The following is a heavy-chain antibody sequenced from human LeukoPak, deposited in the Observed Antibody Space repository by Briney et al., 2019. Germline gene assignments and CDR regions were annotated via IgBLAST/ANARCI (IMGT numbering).Heavy chain of an antibody. CDR1: GGSIISTYYN. V-gene: IGHV4-39*01. CDR3: ARLPTGYPNWFDP. D-gene: IGHD3-9*01. J-gene: IGHJ5*02. CDR2: IYHTGTT. Sequence: SETLSLTCSVSGGSIISTYYNWGWIRQPPGKGLEWIGAIYHTGTTYYNPSFESRVTISVDTSKNQFSLKLNSVTAVDTAVYYCARLPTGYPNWFDPWGQGSLVTVSS.